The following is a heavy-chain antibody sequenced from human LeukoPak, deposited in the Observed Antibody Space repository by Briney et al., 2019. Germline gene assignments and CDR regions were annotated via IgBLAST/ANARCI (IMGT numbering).Heavy chain of an antibody. J-gene: IGHJ4*02. D-gene: IGHD3-16*02. CDR2: IYYSGST. V-gene: IGHV4-59*06. CDR3: TRWSYYFDY. CDR1: GGSISSYY. Sequence: PSETLSLTCTVSGGSISSYYWSWIRQPPGKGLEWIGYIYYSGSTYYNPSLKSRVTISVDTSKNQFSLKLSSVTAADTAVYYCTRWSYYFDYWGQGTLVTVSS.